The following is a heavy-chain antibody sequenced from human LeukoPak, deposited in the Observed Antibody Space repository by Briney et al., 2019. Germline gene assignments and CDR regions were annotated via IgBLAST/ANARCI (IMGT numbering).Heavy chain of an antibody. V-gene: IGHV4-34*01. Sequence: SETLSLTCTVSGGSISSYYWSWIRQPPGKGLEWIGEINHSGSTNYNPSLKSRVTISVDTSKNQFSLKLSSVTAADTAVYYCARAGIAAAGGGMDVWGKGTTVTVSS. CDR2: INHSGST. J-gene: IGHJ6*04. CDR1: GGSISSYY. CDR3: ARAGIAAAGGGMDV. D-gene: IGHD6-13*01.